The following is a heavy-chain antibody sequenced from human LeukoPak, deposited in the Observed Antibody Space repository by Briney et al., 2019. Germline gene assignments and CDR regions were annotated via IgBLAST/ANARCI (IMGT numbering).Heavy chain of an antibody. CDR1: GGSISSYY. J-gene: IGHJ5*02. Sequence: SETLSLTCTVSGGSISSYYWSWIRQPPGKGLEWIGYIYYSGSTNYNPSLKSRVTISVDTSKNQFSLKLSSVTAADTAVYYCARVGPTDYYGSGSYPWFDPWGQGTLVTVSS. CDR2: IYYSGST. CDR3: ARVGPTDYYGSGSYPWFDP. D-gene: IGHD3-10*01. V-gene: IGHV4-59*01.